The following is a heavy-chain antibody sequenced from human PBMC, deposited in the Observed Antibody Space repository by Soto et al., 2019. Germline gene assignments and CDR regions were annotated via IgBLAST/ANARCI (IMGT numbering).Heavy chain of an antibody. Sequence: QVQLVQSGAEVKKPGAPVKVSCKASGYTFTSYGISWVRQAPGQGLEWMGWISAYNGNTNYAQKLQGRVTMTTDTATSTAYMELRSLRSDDTAVYYCARRYGSGSYYNRVHSWFDPWGQGTLVTVSS. J-gene: IGHJ5*02. D-gene: IGHD3-10*01. CDR1: GYTFTSYG. V-gene: IGHV1-18*04. CDR2: ISAYNGNT. CDR3: ARRYGSGSYYNRVHSWFDP.